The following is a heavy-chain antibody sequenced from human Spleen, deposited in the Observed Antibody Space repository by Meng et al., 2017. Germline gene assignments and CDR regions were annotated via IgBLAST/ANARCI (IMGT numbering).Heavy chain of an antibody. CDR1: GFTFSSYA. D-gene: IGHD3-10*01. CDR3: VRAHTPHYYGPGYCDL. J-gene: IGHJ2*01. CDR2: ISGSGGST. V-gene: IGHV3-23*01. Sequence: GGSLRLSCAASGFTFSSYAMSWVRQAPGKGLEWVSAISGSGGSTYYADSVKGRFTISRDNSKNTLYLQMNSLRAEDTAVYYCVRAHTPHYYGPGYCDLWGRGTLVTVSS.